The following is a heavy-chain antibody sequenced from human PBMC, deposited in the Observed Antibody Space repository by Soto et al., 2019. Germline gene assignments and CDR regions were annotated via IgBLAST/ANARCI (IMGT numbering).Heavy chain of an antibody. J-gene: IGHJ4*02. CDR2: ISYDGSNK. Sequence: GGSLRLSCAASGFTFSSYAMHWVRQAPGKGLEWVAVISYDGSNKYYADSVKGRFTISRDNSKNTLYLQMNSLRAEDTAVYYCARDESTMYFVKWGQGTLVTVSS. CDR1: GFTFSSYA. D-gene: IGHD3-10*02. V-gene: IGHV3-30-3*01. CDR3: ARDESTMYFVK.